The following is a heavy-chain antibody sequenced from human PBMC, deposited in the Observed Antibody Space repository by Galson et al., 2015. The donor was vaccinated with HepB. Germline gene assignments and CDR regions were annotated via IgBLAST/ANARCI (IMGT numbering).Heavy chain of an antibody. D-gene: IGHD3-16*01. CDR2: ISYDGSNK. CDR3: AKDARFSFDY. Sequence: SLRLSCAASGFTFSSYGMHWVRQAPGKGLEWVAVISYDGSNKYYADSVKGRFTISRDNSKNTLYLQMNSLRAEDTAVYYCAKDARFSFDYWGQGTLVTVSS. V-gene: IGHV3-30*18. J-gene: IGHJ4*02. CDR1: GFTFSSYG.